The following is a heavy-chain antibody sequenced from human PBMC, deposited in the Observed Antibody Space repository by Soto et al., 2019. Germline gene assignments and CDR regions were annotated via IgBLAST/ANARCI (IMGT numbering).Heavy chain of an antibody. CDR2: ISAYNGNT. V-gene: IGHV1-18*01. J-gene: IGHJ4*02. CDR1: GYTFTSYG. D-gene: IGHD2-15*01. CDR3: ARVYCSGGSCSLLSHFDY. Sequence: ASVKVSCKASGYTFTSYGISWVRQAPGQGLEWMGWISAYNGNTNYAQKLQGRVTMTTDTSTSTAYMELRSLRSDDTAVYYCARVYCSGGSCSLLSHFDYWGQGTLVTVSS.